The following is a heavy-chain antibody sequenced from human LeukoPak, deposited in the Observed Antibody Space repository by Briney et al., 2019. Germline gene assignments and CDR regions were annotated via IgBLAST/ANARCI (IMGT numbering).Heavy chain of an antibody. V-gene: IGHV3-21*01. CDR3: ARAEDTAMARDAFDI. Sequence: KPGGSLRLSCAASGFTFSSYSMNWVRQAPGKGLEWVSSISSSSSYIYYADSVKGRLTISRDNAKNSLYLQMNSLRAEDTAVYYCARAEDTAMARDAFDIWGQGTMVTVSS. J-gene: IGHJ3*02. CDR1: GFTFSSYS. D-gene: IGHD5-18*01. CDR2: ISSSSSYI.